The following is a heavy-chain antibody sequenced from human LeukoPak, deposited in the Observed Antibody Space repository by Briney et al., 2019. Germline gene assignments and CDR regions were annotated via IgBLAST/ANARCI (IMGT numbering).Heavy chain of an antibody. Sequence: SQTLSLTCDVSGGSISSGGYSWSWIRQPPGKGLEWIGNIYNSGITYSNPSLKSRVTISVDRSKNQFSLKLSSVTAADTAVYYCARAPGDYGWFDPWGQGTLVTVSS. D-gene: IGHD4-17*01. J-gene: IGHJ5*02. V-gene: IGHV4-30-2*01. CDR2: IYNSGIT. CDR3: ARAPGDYGWFDP. CDR1: GGSISSGGYS.